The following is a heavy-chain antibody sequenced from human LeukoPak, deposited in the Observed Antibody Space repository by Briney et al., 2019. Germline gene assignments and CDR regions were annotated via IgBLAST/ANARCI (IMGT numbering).Heavy chain of an antibody. CDR1: GYTLTELS. V-gene: IGHV1-24*01. D-gene: IGHD6-13*01. Sequence: ASVKVSCKVSGYTLTELSMFCVRQPPGKGLAWMGSCDPEDGKAVYAQKFQGRVTMTEDTSTDTAYMELSSLRSEDTAVYYCATGYLVTAGLMDVWGQGTTVSVSS. CDR2: CDPEDGKA. J-gene: IGHJ6*01. CDR3: ATGYLVTAGLMDV.